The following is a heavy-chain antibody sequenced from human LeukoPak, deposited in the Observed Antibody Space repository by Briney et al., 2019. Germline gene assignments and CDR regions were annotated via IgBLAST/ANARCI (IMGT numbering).Heavy chain of an antibody. V-gene: IGHV1-8*03. Sequence: GASVKVPCKASGYTFTSYDINWVRQATGQGLEWMGWMNPNSGNTGYAQEFQGRVTITRNTSISTAYMELSSLRSEDTAVYYCARGLNYYDSSGYYESPYAFDIWGQGTMVTVPS. J-gene: IGHJ3*02. CDR1: GYTFTSYD. CDR2: MNPNSGNT. CDR3: ARGLNYYDSSGYYESPYAFDI. D-gene: IGHD3-22*01.